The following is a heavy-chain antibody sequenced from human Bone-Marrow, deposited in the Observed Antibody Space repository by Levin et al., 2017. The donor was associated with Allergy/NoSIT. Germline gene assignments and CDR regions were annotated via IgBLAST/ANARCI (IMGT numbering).Heavy chain of an antibody. Sequence: ASETLSLTCAVSGGSISSGGYSWSWIRQPPGKGLEWIGYIYHSGSTYYNPSLKSRVTISVDRSKNQFSLKLSSVTAADTAVYYCARGYYYDSSGLGRAFDIWGQGTMVTVSS. D-gene: IGHD3-22*01. J-gene: IGHJ3*02. CDR2: IYHSGST. CDR1: GGSISSGGYS. V-gene: IGHV4-30-2*01. CDR3: ARGYYYDSSGLGRAFDI.